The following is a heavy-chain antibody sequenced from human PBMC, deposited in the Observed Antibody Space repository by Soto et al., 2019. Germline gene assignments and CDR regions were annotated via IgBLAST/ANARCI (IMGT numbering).Heavy chain of an antibody. V-gene: IGHV6-1*01. D-gene: IGHD7-27*01. Sequence: SETLSLNCAISGDSVSSNSAAWNWIRKSPSRGLEWLGRTYYRSKWYNDYAVSVKSRITINPDTSKNQFSLQLNSVTPEDTAVYYCASMGTGDAFDIWGQGTMVTVSS. CDR1: GDSVSSNSAA. CDR2: TYYRSKWYN. CDR3: ASMGTGDAFDI. J-gene: IGHJ3*02.